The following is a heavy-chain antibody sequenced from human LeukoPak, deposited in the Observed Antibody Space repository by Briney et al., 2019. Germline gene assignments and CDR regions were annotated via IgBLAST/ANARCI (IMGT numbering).Heavy chain of an antibody. J-gene: IGHJ4*02. CDR3: ARDPAIYDFWSGYYLDY. Sequence: PGGSLRLSCAASGFTFSSYAMHWVRQAPGKGLEWVAVISYDGSNKYYADSVKGRFTISRDNSKNTLYLQMNSLRAEDTAVYYCARDPAIYDFWSGYYLDYWGQGTLVTVPS. V-gene: IGHV3-30-3*01. CDR1: GFTFSSYA. D-gene: IGHD3-3*01. CDR2: ISYDGSNK.